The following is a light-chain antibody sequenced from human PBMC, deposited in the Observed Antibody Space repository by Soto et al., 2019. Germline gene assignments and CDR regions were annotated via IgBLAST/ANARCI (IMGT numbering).Light chain of an antibody. CDR3: QKYNGGPLT. CDR2: VAS. CDR1: QGIGNY. J-gene: IGKJ4*01. V-gene: IGKV1-27*01. Sequence: DIQMTQSPSSLSASWGDRVTITSRASQGIGNYVAWYQQIPAKVPKLLIYVASALQSGVPSRFSGSGSGADFTLTINTLQPEDVATYYCQKYNGGPLTFGGGTKV.